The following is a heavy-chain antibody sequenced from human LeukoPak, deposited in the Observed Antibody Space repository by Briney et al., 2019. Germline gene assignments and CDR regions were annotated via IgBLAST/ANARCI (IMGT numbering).Heavy chain of an antibody. J-gene: IGHJ3*02. D-gene: IGHD2-15*01. CDR2: ISSSGSTI. CDR3: ARAFDFLGYCSGGSCYSDAFDI. V-gene: IGHV3-48*04. CDR1: GFTFSNYG. Sequence: GGSLRLSCAASGFTFSNYGMHWVRQAPGKGLEWVSYISSSGSTIYYADSVKGRFTISRDNAKNSLYLQMNSLRAEDTAVYYCARAFDFLGYCSGGSCYSDAFDIWGQGTMVTVSS.